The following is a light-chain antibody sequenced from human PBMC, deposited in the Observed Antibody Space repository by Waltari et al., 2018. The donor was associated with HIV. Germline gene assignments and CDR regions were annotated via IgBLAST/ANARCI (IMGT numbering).Light chain of an antibody. CDR1: NSNFGAKY. Sequence: QSVLTQPPSASGTTGQRVPIPCSGSNSNFGAKYVYWYQKCPGAAPKLLIYRYKQRPSGVPGRFSGSKSGTSASLAISGLRSDDEANYYCATWDDSLSLWVFGGGTKLTVL. CDR3: ATWDDSLSLWV. V-gene: IGLV1-47*01. J-gene: IGLJ3*02. CDR2: RYK.